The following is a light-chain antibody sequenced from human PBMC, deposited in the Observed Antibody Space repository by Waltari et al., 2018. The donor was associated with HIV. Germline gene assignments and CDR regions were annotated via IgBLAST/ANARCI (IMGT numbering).Light chain of an antibody. Sequence: SALTQPASVSGSPGQSITLSCTGTSSDVGTSSLVSWYQHHPGKAPKPMIYEGNKRPSGVSNRFSGSKSGNTASLTISGLQAEDEADYYCSSYTSFSTVLFGGGTKLTVL. J-gene: IGLJ2*01. CDR1: SSDVGTSSL. V-gene: IGLV2-23*01. CDR2: EGN. CDR3: SSYTSFSTVL.